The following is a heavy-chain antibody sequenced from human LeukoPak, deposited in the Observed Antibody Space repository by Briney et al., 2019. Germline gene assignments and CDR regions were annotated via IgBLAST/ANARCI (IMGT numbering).Heavy chain of an antibody. J-gene: IGHJ4*02. Sequence: VASVKVSCKVSGYTLTELSMHWVRQAPGKGLEWMGGFDPEDGETIYAQKFRGRVTMTEDTSTDTAYMELSSLRSEDTAVYYCATLPDYHDSSGYPYWGQGTLVTVSS. CDR3: ATLPDYHDSSGYPY. CDR2: FDPEDGET. V-gene: IGHV1-24*01. CDR1: GYTLTELS. D-gene: IGHD3-22*01.